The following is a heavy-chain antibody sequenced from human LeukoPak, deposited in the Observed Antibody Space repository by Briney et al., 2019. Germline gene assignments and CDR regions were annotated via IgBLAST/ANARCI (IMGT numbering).Heavy chain of an antibody. D-gene: IGHD1-26*01. V-gene: IGHV3-21*04. Sequence: GGSLRLSCAASGFTFSSYSMNWVRQAPGKGLEWVSSISSSSSYIYYADSVKGRFTISRDNAKNSLYLQMNSLRAEDTALYHCARDRGIVGARDYFDYWGQGTLVTVSS. CDR3: ARDRGIVGARDYFDY. CDR2: ISSSSSYI. J-gene: IGHJ4*02. CDR1: GFTFSSYS.